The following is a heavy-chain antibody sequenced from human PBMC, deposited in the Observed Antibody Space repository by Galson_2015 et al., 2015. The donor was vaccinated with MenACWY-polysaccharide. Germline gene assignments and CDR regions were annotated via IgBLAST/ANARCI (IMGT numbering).Heavy chain of an antibody. D-gene: IGHD6-19*01. CDR3: ARDHSIAVDLFDY. Sequence: SLRLSCAASGFTFSSYSMNWVRQAPGKGLEWVSSISSSSSYIYYADSVKGRFTISRDNAKNSLYLQMNSLRAEDTAVYHCARDHSIAVDLFDYWGQGTLVTVSS. V-gene: IGHV3-21*01. CDR2: ISSSSSYI. J-gene: IGHJ4*02. CDR1: GFTFSSYS.